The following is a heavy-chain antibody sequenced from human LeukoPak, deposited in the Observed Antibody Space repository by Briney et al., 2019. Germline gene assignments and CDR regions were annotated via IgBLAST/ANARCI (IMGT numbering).Heavy chain of an antibody. J-gene: IGHJ5*02. CDR2: INPNNGGT. V-gene: IGHV1-2*02. CDR1: GYTFTGYY. CDR3: ARRPFRVIGSGSYRRWFDP. D-gene: IGHD3-10*01. Sequence: ASVKVSCKASGYTFTGYYMHWVRQAPGQGLEWMGWINPNNGGTNYAQKFQGRVTMTRDTSISTAYMELSRLRSDDTAVYYCARRPFRVIGSGSYRRWFDPWGQGTLVTVSS.